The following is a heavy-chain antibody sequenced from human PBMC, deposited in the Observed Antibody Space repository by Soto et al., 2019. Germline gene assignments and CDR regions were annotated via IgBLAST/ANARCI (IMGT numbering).Heavy chain of an antibody. J-gene: IGHJ6*02. CDR2: ISYDGSNK. D-gene: IGHD3-3*01. Sequence: GGSLRLSCAASGFTFSSYGMHWVRQAPGKGLEWVAVISYDGSNKYYADSVKGRFTISRDNSKNTLYLQMNSLRAEDTAVYYCAKDIGTIYDFWSGSYYYYGMDVWGQGTTVTVSS. V-gene: IGHV3-30*18. CDR1: GFTFSSYG. CDR3: AKDIGTIYDFWSGSYYYYGMDV.